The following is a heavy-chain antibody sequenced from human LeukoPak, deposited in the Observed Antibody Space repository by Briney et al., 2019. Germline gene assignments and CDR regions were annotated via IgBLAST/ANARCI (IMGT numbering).Heavy chain of an antibody. J-gene: IGHJ4*02. D-gene: IGHD6-19*01. CDR1: GGSISSSSYY. V-gene: IGHV4-39*01. Sequence: SETLSLTCTVSGGSISSSSYYWGWIRQPPGKGLEWIRSIYYRGRTYYNPSLKSRVTISVDTSKNQFSLKLSSVTAADTAVYSCSRLTVAGTHFDYWGQGTLVTVSS. CDR3: SRLTVAGTHFDY. CDR2: IYYRGRT.